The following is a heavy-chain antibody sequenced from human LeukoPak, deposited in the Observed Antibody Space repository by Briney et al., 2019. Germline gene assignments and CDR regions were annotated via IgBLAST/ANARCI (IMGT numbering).Heavy chain of an antibody. Sequence: SETLSLTCTVSGGSISSSSYYWGWIRQPPGKGLEWIGSIYYSGSTYYNPPLKSRVTISVDTSKNQFSLKLSSVTAADTAVYYCARLGYYGSGSYYFYYYYYGMDVWGQGTTVTVSS. CDR3: ARLGYYGSGSYYFYYYYYGMDV. V-gene: IGHV4-39*01. J-gene: IGHJ6*02. CDR1: GGSISSSSYY. D-gene: IGHD3-10*01. CDR2: IYYSGST.